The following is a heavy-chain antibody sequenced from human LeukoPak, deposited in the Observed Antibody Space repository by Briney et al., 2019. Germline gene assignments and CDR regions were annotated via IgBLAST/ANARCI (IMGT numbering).Heavy chain of an antibody. CDR3: ARDLGCSGGSCYSSNWFDP. J-gene: IGHJ5*02. D-gene: IGHD2-15*01. Sequence: ASVKVSCKASGGTFSSYAISWVRQAPGQGLEWMGGIIPIFGTANYAQKLQGRVTMTTDTSTSTAYMELRSLRSDDTAVYYCARDLGCSGGSCYSSNWFDPWGQGTLVTVSS. CDR1: GGTFSSYA. V-gene: IGHV1-69*05. CDR2: IIPIFGTA.